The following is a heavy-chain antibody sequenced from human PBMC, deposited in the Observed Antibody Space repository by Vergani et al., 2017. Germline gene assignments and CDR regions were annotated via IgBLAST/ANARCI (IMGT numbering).Heavy chain of an antibody. CDR2: IYYSGST. CDR3: AREVVAVAGTGNGAFDI. CDR1: GGSISSYY. Sequence: QVQLQESGPGLVKPSETLSLTCTVSGGSISSYYWSWIRQPPGKGLEWIGYIYYSGSTNYNPSLKSRVTISVDTSKNQFSLKLSSVTAADTAVYYCAREVVAVAGTGNGAFDIWGQGTMVTVSS. J-gene: IGHJ3*02. V-gene: IGHV4-59*01. D-gene: IGHD6-19*01.